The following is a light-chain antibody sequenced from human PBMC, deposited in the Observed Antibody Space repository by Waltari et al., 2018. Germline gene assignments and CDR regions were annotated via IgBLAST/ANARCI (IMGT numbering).Light chain of an antibody. CDR1: QSVGSSS. J-gene: IGKJ1*01. CDR2: RAS. Sequence: EIVLTQSPATASWSPGEVVTLPCRASQSVGSSSLAWYQQKPGQAPRLVIYRASRRATGIPDRFSGSGSGTDFRLTISRLEPEDFAVYYCQQHGTLPATFGQGTKVEIK. V-gene: IGKV3-20*01. CDR3: QQHGTLPAT.